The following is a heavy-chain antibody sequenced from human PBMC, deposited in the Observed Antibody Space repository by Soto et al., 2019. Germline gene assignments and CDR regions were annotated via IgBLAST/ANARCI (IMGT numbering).Heavy chain of an antibody. Sequence: SVKVSCKASGGTFSSYAISWVRQAPGQGLEWMGGIIPIFGTVNYAQKFQGRVTITADESTSTAYMELSSLRSEDTAVYYCARGGEIVVVNSYYYYGMDVWGQVPTVTVSS. CDR2: IIPIFGTV. J-gene: IGHJ6*02. V-gene: IGHV1-69*13. D-gene: IGHD3-22*01. CDR3: ARGGEIVVVNSYYYYGMDV. CDR1: GGTFSSYA.